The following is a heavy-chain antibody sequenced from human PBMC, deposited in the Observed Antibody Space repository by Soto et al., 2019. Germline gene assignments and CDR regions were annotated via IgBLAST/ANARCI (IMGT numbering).Heavy chain of an antibody. Sequence: PSEALSLTCTVSGGSISSGGYYWSWIRQHPGKGLEWIGYIYYSGSTYYNSSLKSRVTISVDTSKNQFSLKLSSVTAEDTAVYYCARVGSSWLNWFDPWGQGTLVTVSS. CDR1: GGSISSGGYY. CDR3: ARVGSSWLNWFDP. J-gene: IGHJ5*02. D-gene: IGHD6-13*01. CDR2: IYYSGST. V-gene: IGHV4-31*03.